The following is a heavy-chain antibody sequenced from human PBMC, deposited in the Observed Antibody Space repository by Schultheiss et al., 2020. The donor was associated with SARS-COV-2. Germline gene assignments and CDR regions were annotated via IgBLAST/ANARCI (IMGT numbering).Heavy chain of an antibody. CDR3: ARAVVATISTQYYYYYYMDG. CDR2: ISYDGSNK. Sequence: GESLKISCAASGFTFSSYAMHWVRQAPGKGLEWVAVISYDGSNKYYADSVKGRFTISRDNSKNTLYLQMNSLRAEDTAVYYCARAVVATISTQYYYYYYMDGWGKGTTVTVSS. J-gene: IGHJ6*03. V-gene: IGHV3-30*04. CDR1: GFTFSSYA. D-gene: IGHD5-12*01.